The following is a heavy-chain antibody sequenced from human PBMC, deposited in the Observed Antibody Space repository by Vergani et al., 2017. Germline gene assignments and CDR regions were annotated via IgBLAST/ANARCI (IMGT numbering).Heavy chain of an antibody. CDR3: ATDIAAAGINYYYYYGMDV. CDR2: ISGSGGST. D-gene: IGHD6-13*01. V-gene: IGHV3-23*01. CDR1: GFTFSSYA. Sequence: EVQLLESGGGLVQPGGSLRLSCAASGFTFSSYAMSWVRQAPGKGLEWVSAISGSGGSTYYADSGKGRFTISRDNSKNTLYLQMNSLRAEDTAVYYCATDIAAAGINYYYYYGMDVWGQGTTVTVSS. J-gene: IGHJ6*02.